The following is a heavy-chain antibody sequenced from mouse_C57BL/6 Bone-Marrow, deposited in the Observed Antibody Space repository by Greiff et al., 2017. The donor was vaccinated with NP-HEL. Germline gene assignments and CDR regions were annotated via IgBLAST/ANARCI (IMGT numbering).Heavy chain of an antibody. J-gene: IGHJ2*01. V-gene: IGHV10-3*01. Sequence: EVKLVESGGGLVQPKGSLTLSCAASGFTFNTYAMHWVRQAPGKGLEWVARISRKSSNYATYYADSVKDRFTISRDDSQSMLYLQMNNLKTEDTAMYYWVRGGFDYWGQGTTLTVSS. CDR2: ISRKSSNYAT. CDR1: GFTFNTYA. CDR3: VRGGFDY.